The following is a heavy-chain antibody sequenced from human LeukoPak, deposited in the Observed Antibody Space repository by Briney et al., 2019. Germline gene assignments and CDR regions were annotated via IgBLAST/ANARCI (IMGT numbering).Heavy chain of an antibody. V-gene: IGHV4-31*03. J-gene: IGHJ5*02. CDR3: AREEYDFWSGYHNWFDP. CDR1: GGSISSGDYY. Sequence: SETLSLTCTVSGGSISSGDYYWSWIRQHPGKGLEWIGYFYYSGSTYYNPSLKSRVTISVDTSKNQFSLKLSSVTAADTAVYYCAREEYDFWSGYHNWFDPWGQGTLVTVSS. D-gene: IGHD3-3*01. CDR2: FYYSGST.